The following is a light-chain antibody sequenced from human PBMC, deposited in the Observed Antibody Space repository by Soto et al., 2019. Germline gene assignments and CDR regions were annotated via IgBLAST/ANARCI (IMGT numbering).Light chain of an antibody. Sequence: EIVFTQSPGTPSLSPGERATLSCSASQSVSSNYLAWFQQRPGQPPRLIIYGVFTRETGTPDRFSASGSGPECTRTINRLEREDVAVYYCQQYGGSTWTFCQGNKVDIK. J-gene: IGKJ1*01. V-gene: IGKV3-20*01. CDR2: GVF. CDR1: QSVSSNY. CDR3: QQYGGSTWT.